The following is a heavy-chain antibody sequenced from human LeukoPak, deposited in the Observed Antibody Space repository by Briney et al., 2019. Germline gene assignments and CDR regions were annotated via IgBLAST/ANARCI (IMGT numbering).Heavy chain of an antibody. D-gene: IGHD3-22*01. J-gene: IGHJ5*02. CDR3: ARDPYYDSSGYYVATPEFDP. Sequence: GASVKVSCKASGYTFTIYYIHWVRQAPGQGLEWMGLINPSGGSTNYAQKFQGRVTMTRDASISTAYMELSRLRSDDTAVYYCARDPYYDSSGYYVATPEFDPWGQGTLVTVSS. CDR1: GYTFTIYY. V-gene: IGHV1-46*01. CDR2: INPSGGST.